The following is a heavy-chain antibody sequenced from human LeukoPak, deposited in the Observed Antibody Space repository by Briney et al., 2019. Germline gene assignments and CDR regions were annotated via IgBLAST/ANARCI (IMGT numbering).Heavy chain of an antibody. D-gene: IGHD6-19*01. J-gene: IGHJ4*02. Sequence: PSETLSLTCTVSGGSISNYYWNWIRQPAGKGLEWIGRIHTSGSTNYNPSLRSRLTVSVDTSKSQFSLKLTSVTAADTAVYYCAKDQGSGWYEEWGQGTLVTVSS. CDR2: IHTSGST. V-gene: IGHV4-4*07. CDR1: GGSISNYY. CDR3: AKDQGSGWYEE.